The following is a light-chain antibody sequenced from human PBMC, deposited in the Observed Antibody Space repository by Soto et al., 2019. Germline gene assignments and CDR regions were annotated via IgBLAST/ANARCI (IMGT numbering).Light chain of an antibody. CDR2: DVT. Sequence: QPVLTQPASVSGSPGQSITISCTGTGSDVGGYNHVSWYQQHPGKAPKLMIYDVTDRPSGVSNRFSGSKSGNTASLAISGLQAEDEADYYCNLYTSTNTLVFGGGTKVTVL. CDR3: NLYTSTNTLV. V-gene: IGLV2-14*03. CDR1: GSDVGGYNH. J-gene: IGLJ2*01.